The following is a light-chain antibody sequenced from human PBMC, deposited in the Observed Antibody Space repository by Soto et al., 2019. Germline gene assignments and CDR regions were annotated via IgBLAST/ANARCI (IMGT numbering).Light chain of an antibody. J-gene: IGKJ1*01. Sequence: DIQMNQSPSTLSASVGDRVTITCRARQSISRWLAWYQQKRGKAPNLLIYDASNLESGVPARFSGSGSGTEFTLTLSSLQYDDFATYYCQQYNSFPWTFGQGTKVEIK. CDR3: QQYNSFPWT. V-gene: IGKV1-5*01. CDR2: DAS. CDR1: QSISRW.